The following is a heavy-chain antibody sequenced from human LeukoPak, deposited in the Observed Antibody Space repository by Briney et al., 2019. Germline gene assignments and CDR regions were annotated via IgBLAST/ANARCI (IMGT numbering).Heavy chain of an antibody. CDR2: IWYDGSDK. CDR1: GFTFSSYG. CDR3: AKEERMSSGWVYYYYGMDV. Sequence: QSGGSLRLSCAASGFTFSSYGMHWVRQAPGKGLEWVAVIWYDGSDKHYADSVKGRFTISRDNSKNTLFLQMNSLRAEDTAVYYCAKEERMSSGWVYYYYGMDVWGQGTTVTVSS. D-gene: IGHD6-19*01. J-gene: IGHJ6*02. V-gene: IGHV3-33*06.